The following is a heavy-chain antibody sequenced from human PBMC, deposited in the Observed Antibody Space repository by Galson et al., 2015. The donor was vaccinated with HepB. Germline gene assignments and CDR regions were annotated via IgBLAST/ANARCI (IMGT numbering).Heavy chain of an antibody. Sequence: PALVKPTQTLTLTCTFSGFSLSTSGMCVSWIRQPPGKALEWLARIDWDDDKYYSTSLKTRLTISKDTSKNQVVLTMTNMDPVDTATYYCARELYSSGWYGGGFDYWGQGTLVTVSS. CDR1: GFSLSTSGMC. D-gene: IGHD6-19*01. V-gene: IGHV2-70*11. CDR3: ARELYSSGWYGGGFDY. CDR2: IDWDDDK. J-gene: IGHJ4*02.